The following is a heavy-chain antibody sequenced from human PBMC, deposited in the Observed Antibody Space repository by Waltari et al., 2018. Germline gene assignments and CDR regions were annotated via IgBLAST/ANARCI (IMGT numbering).Heavy chain of an antibody. J-gene: IGHJ3*01. V-gene: IGHV1-69*04. CDR3: ALSPQQLLAFDF. CDR2: IVPVLQMT. CDR1: GDTFNRYA. Sequence: QVQVMQSGAEMEQPGSSVKVSCTVSGDTFNRYAVSWVRQAPGQGLEWMGRIVPVLQMTNYAQRFRGRITLTASTSATTAFMDLSGLRSEDTAVYYCALSPQQLLAFDFWGQGTMVTVSS. D-gene: IGHD6-13*01.